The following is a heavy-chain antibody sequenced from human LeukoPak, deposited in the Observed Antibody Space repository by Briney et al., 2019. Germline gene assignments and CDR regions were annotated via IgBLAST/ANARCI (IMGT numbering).Heavy chain of an antibody. J-gene: IGHJ4*02. Sequence: PGGSLRLSCAASGFTFSSYAMSWVRQAPGKGLEWVSAISGSGGSTYYADSVKGRFTISKDNSKNMLYLQMNSLGAEDTAIYYCATVGGSSSSTWNAESWGQGTLVTVSS. D-gene: IGHD3-16*01. CDR2: ISGSGGST. CDR1: GFTFSSYA. CDR3: ATVGGSSSSTWNAES. V-gene: IGHV3-23*01.